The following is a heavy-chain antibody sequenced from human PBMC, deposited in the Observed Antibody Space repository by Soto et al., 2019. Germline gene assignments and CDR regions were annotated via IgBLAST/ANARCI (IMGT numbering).Heavy chain of an antibody. CDR1: GGTFSSYT. J-gene: IGHJ4*02. D-gene: IGHD1-26*01. CDR2: IIPILGIA. V-gene: IGHV1-69*02. CDR3: ARVKGPWEDQD. Sequence: QVQLVQSGAEVKKPGSSVKVSCKASGGTFSSYTISWVRQAPGQGLEWMGRIIPILGIANYAQKFQGIVKITADKPTSTADLELSSLRSEDTAVYYCARVKGPWEDQDWGQGTLVTVSS.